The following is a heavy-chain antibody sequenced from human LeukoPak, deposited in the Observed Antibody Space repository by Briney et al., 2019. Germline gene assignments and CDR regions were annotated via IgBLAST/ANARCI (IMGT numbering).Heavy chain of an antibody. D-gene: IGHD5-18*01. V-gene: IGHV1-2*06. CDR2: INPNSGGT. J-gene: IGHJ4*02. CDR1: GYTFTGYY. Sequence: GASVKVSCKASGYTFTGYYMHWVRQAPGQGLEWMGRINPNSGGTNYAQKFQGRVTMTRDTSTSTVYMELSSLRSEDTAVYYCARDLGYSYSRFDYWGQGTLVTVSS. CDR3: ARDLGYSYSRFDY.